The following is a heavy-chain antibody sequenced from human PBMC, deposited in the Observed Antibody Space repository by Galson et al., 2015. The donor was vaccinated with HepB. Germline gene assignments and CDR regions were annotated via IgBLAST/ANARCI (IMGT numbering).Heavy chain of an antibody. Sequence: TLSLTCTVSGGSISSYYWSWIRQPPGKGLEWIGYIYYSGSTNHNPSLKSRVTISVDTSKNQFSLKLSSVTAADTAVYYCARELALLELRYFDYWGQGTLVTVSS. V-gene: IGHV4-59*01. CDR1: GGSISSYY. J-gene: IGHJ4*02. D-gene: IGHD1-7*01. CDR3: ARELALLELRYFDY. CDR2: IYYSGST.